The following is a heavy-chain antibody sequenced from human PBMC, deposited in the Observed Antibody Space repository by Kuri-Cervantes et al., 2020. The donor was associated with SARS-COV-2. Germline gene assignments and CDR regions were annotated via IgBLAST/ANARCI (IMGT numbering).Heavy chain of an antibody. J-gene: IGHJ4*02. CDR1: GYTFTSYD. Sequence: ASVKVSCKASGYTFTSYDINWVRQAPGQGLEWMGMINPSGGSTTYGQKFQGRVTMTTDTSTSTAYMELRSLRSDDTAVYYCARDGGLAAAGKFDYWGQGTLVTVSS. CDR2: INPSGGST. V-gene: IGHV1-46*01. D-gene: IGHD6-13*01. CDR3: ARDGGLAAAGKFDY.